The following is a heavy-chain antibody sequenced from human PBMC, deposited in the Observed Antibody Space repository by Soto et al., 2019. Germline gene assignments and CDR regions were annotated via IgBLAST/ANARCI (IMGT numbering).Heavy chain of an antibody. CDR1: GGTFSSYA. V-gene: IGHV1-69*12. J-gene: IGHJ5*02. CDR3: ARDPRSDVSRHAWFDP. CDR2: IIPIFGTA. Sequence: QVQLVQSGAEVKKPGSSVKVSCKASGGTFSSYALSWVRQAPGQGLEWVGGIIPIFGTANYAQKFQGRVTITAVESTRTAYMELSSLRSEDTAVYYCARDPRSDVSRHAWFDPWGQGTLVTVSS.